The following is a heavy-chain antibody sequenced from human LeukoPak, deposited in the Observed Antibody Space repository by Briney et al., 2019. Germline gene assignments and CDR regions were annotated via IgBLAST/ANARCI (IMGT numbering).Heavy chain of an antibody. V-gene: IGHV1-69*05. CDR3: ARGPSGYSYGYTDY. Sequence: SVKASCKASGGTFSSYAISWVRQAPGQGLEWMGRIIPIFGTANYAQKFQGRVTITTDESTSTAYMELSSLRSEDTAVYYCARGPSGYSYGYTDYWGQGTLVTVSS. D-gene: IGHD5-18*01. J-gene: IGHJ4*02. CDR2: IIPIFGTA. CDR1: GGTFSSYA.